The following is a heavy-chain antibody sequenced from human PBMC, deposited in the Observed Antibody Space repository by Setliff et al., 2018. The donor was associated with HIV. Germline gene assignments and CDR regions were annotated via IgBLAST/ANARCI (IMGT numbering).Heavy chain of an antibody. V-gene: IGHV4-39*01. D-gene: IGHD5-12*01. CDR3: ARHLYSGYDSGIIPYYYYYYMGV. J-gene: IGHJ6*03. CDR1: GGSISSSSYY. CDR2: LSYGGST. Sequence: SETLSLTCTVSGGSISSSSYYWGWIRQPPGKGLEWNGSLSYGGSTYYHPSLRSRVAMSVDTSKNQFSLKLRSVTAADTAVYYCARHLYSGYDSGIIPYYYYYYMGVWGKGSTVTVSS.